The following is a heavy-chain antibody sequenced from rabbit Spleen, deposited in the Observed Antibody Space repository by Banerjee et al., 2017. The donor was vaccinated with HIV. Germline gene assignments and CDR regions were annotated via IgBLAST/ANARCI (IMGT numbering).Heavy chain of an antibody. V-gene: IGHV1S40*01. CDR1: GFSFSSSYY. Sequence: QSLEESGGGLVQPEGSLTLTCTASGFSFSSSYYMCWVRQAPGKGLELIACTIISNGLTYYASWAKGRFTISKTSPTTVTLQMTSLTAADTATYFCARRASNVVSGYMDLWGQGTLVTVS. J-gene: IGHJ6*01. CDR3: ARRASNVVSGYMDL. D-gene: IGHD1-1*01. CDR2: TIISNGLT.